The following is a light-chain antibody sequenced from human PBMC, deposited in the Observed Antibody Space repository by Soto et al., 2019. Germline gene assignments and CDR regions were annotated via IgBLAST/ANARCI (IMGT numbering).Light chain of an antibody. V-gene: IGKV3-20*01. CDR2: GAS. Sequence: EIVLTQSPGTLSLSPGERATLSCRAGQSVSSSYLAWYQQKPGQAPRLLIFGASSRANGIPDRFSGSGSGTDFTLTITRLEPEDFAVYYCQPYGSAATFGLGTKVDIK. CDR1: QSVSSSY. J-gene: IGKJ1*01. CDR3: QPYGSAAT.